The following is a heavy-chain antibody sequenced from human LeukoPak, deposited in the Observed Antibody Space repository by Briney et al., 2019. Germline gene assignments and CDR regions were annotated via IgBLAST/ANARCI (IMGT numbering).Heavy chain of an antibody. D-gene: IGHD1-26*01. Sequence: SGPTLVNPTQTLTLTCTFSGFSLSTSGVGVGWIRQPPGKALEWLALIYWDDDKRYSPSLKSRLTITKDTSKNQVVLTMINMDPVDTATYYCAHRTVGATNLCFDYWGQGTLVTVSS. CDR2: IYWDDDK. V-gene: IGHV2-5*02. CDR1: GFSLSTSGVG. J-gene: IGHJ4*02. CDR3: AHRTVGATNLCFDY.